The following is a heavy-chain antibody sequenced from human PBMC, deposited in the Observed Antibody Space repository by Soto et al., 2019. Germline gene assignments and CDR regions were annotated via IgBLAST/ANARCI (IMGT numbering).Heavy chain of an antibody. D-gene: IGHD2-8*02. CDR3: ARDGGVQARFDP. Sequence: ASVKVSCKASGYTFTSYAMHWVRQAPGQRLEWMGWINAGNGNTKYSQKFQGRVTITRDTSASTAYMELRSLRSEDTAVYYCARDGGVQARFDPWGQGTLVTVSS. V-gene: IGHV1-3*01. CDR1: GYTFTSYA. CDR2: INAGNGNT. J-gene: IGHJ5*02.